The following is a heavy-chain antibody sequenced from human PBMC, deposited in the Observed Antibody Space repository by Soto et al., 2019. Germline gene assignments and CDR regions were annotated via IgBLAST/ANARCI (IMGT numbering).Heavy chain of an antibody. CDR3: VHRLVGLYFDH. Sequence: QITLKESGPTLVKPTQTLTVTCTFSGFSLSTSGVGVGWIRQPPGKALEWLALIYWDDDKRYSTSLRSRLTITKDTSKNQVVRTLTNMEYVDTATYYCVHRLVGLYFDHWGQGILVTVSS. CDR1: GFSLSTSGVG. J-gene: IGHJ4*02. V-gene: IGHV2-5*02. D-gene: IGHD3-3*01. CDR2: IYWDDDK.